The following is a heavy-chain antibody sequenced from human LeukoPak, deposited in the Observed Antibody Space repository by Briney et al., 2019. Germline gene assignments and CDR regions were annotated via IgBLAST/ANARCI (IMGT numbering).Heavy chain of an antibody. CDR1: GFTFSSYA. CDR3: ARDQGIVVVPAAIVASGAFDI. D-gene: IGHD2-2*01. V-gene: IGHV3-30*04. J-gene: IGHJ3*02. CDR2: ISSDGSNQ. Sequence: GRSLRLSCVASGFTFSSYAMHWVRQAPGKGREWVAVISSDGSNQYYADTVKGRFTISRDNSKNTLYLQMNSLRAEDTAVYYCARDQGIVVVPAAIVASGAFDIWGQGTMVTVSS.